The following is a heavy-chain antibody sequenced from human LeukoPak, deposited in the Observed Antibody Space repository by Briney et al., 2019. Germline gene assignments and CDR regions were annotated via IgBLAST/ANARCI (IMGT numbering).Heavy chain of an antibody. D-gene: IGHD3-16*02. CDR1: GGSISSYY. J-gene: IGHJ6*03. V-gene: IGHV4-4*07. CDR3: ARLSYDYVWGSYRYPYYYYYYMDV. CDR2: IYTSGST. Sequence: SETLSLTCTVSGGSISSYYWSWIRQPPGKGLEWIGRIYTSGSTNYNPSLKSRVTMSVDTSKNQFSLKLSSVTAADTAVYYCARLSYDYVWGSYRYPYYYYYYMDVWGKGTTVTISS.